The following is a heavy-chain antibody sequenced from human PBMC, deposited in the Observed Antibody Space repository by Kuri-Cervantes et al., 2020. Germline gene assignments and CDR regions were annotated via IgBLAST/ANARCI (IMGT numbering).Heavy chain of an antibody. Sequence: GESLKISCATSGFTFSTYWMHWVRQVPGKGLEGVANINQDGSEKYYVDSMKGRVTISRDNAKNSLYLEMYSLRAEDTAVYYCAREGAGWGRGMDVWGKGTTVTVSS. CDR1: GFTFSTYW. J-gene: IGHJ6*04. V-gene: IGHV3-7*01. D-gene: IGHD7-27*01. CDR2: INQDGSEK. CDR3: AREGAGWGRGMDV.